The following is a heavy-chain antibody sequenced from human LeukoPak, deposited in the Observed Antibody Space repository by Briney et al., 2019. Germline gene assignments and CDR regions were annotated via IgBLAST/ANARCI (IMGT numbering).Heavy chain of an antibody. J-gene: IGHJ4*02. CDR2: IGTAGDT. CDR3: AGNGDYYDSSGPGDY. CDR1: GFTFSSYD. Sequence: GGSLRLSCAASGFTFSSYDMHWVRQATGKGLEWVPAIGTAGDTYYPGSVKGRFTISRDNSKNTLYLQMNSLRAEDTAVYYCAGNGDYYDSSGPGDYWGQGTLVTVSS. D-gene: IGHD3-22*01. V-gene: IGHV3-13*01.